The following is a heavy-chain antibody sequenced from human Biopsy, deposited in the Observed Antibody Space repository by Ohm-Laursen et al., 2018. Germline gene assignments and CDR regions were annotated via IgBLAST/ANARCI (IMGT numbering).Heavy chain of an antibody. CDR2: ISWTSRNV. CDR3: ARDRGQNYYDSTGYYNGMDV. Sequence: SLRLSCAASGFRFDDYAMHWVRQCPGKGLEWVSGISWTSRNVGYADSVKGRFTITRDNAKKSLYLQMNSLRPEDTALYYCARDRGQNYYDSTGYYNGMDVWGQGTTVTVAS. V-gene: IGHV3-9*01. J-gene: IGHJ6*02. CDR1: GFRFDDYA. D-gene: IGHD3-22*01.